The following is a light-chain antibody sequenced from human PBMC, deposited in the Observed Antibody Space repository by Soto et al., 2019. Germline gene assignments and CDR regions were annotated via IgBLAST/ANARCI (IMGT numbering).Light chain of an antibody. Sequence: IVMTQSPATLSVSPGERATLSCRASQSINNNLAWYQQKPGQAPRLLIYDASTGATDIPARFSGSGSGTEFTLTIRSLQSEDSAGYYCQQYKSWFTFGQGTKLEIK. CDR3: QQYKSWFT. V-gene: IGKV3-15*01. CDR2: DAS. J-gene: IGKJ2*01. CDR1: QSINNN.